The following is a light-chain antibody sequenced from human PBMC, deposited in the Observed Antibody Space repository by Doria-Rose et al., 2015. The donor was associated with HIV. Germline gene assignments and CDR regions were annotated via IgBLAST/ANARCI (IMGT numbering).Light chain of an antibody. CDR3: SSYTSTIQVV. J-gene: IGLJ2*01. V-gene: IGLV2-14*01. Sequence: QSVVTQPPSAPGSPGQSVTISCTGTSSDIGDYNYVSWYQQHPGKARKLMIYEVTNRPSGVSNRFSGSKSGNTASLTISGLQAEDEAHYYCSSYTSTIQVVFGGGTKLTVL. CDR2: EVT. CDR1: SSDIGDYNY.